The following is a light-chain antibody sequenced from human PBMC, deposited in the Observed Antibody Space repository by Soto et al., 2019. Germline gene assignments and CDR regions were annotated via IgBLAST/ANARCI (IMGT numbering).Light chain of an antibody. CDR1: EDISRW. CDR2: ETS. J-gene: IGKJ1*01. Sequence: THSAAAVSAYKGDRVTITCRASEDISRWLAWYQQKPGKAPKPLIYETSSLEDGVPSRSTGSGSGTELSLTITSMQTEDFASYLRSQHTGYSTFG. CDR3: SQHTGYST. V-gene: IGKV1-5*03.